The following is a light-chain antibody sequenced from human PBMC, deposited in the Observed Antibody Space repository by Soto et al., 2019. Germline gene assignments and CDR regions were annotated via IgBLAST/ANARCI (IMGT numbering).Light chain of an antibody. Sequence: EIVMTQSPATLSVSPGERATLSCRASQSVSSNLAWYQQKPGQAPRLLIYGASTRATGIPARFSGSGSGTEVTLTISSLQSEDVAVYYCQQYNNWPPLLTFGGGTKVEIK. V-gene: IGKV3-15*01. CDR1: QSVSSN. CDR2: GAS. J-gene: IGKJ4*01. CDR3: QQYNNWPPLLT.